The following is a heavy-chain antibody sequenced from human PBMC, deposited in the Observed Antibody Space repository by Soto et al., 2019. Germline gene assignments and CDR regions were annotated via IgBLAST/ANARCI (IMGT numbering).Heavy chain of an antibody. V-gene: IGHV3-11*06. CDR3: ARGEAITMVRGVIPLDY. J-gene: IGHJ4*02. CDR1: GFTFSDYY. Sequence: QVQLVESGGGLVKPGGSLRLSCAASGFTFSDYYMSWIRQAPGKGLEWVSYISSSSSYTNYADSVKGRFTISRDNAKNSLYLQMNSLRAEDTAVYYCARGEAITMVRGVIPLDYWGQGTLVTVSS. CDR2: ISSSSSYT. D-gene: IGHD3-10*01.